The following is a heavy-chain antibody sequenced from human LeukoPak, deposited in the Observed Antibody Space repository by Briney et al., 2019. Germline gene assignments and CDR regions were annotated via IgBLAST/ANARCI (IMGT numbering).Heavy chain of an antibody. CDR1: GFTFDDYG. CDR2: ISYDGSSK. D-gene: IGHD5-18*01. J-gene: IGHJ3*02. CDR3: ARARSSYGYGDAFDI. Sequence: PGGSLRLSCAASGFTFDDYGMHWVRQAPGKGLEWVAVISYDGSSKYYADSVKGRFTISRDNSKNTLYLQMNSLRAEDTAVYYCARARSSYGYGDAFDIWGQGTMVTVSS. V-gene: IGHV3-30*03.